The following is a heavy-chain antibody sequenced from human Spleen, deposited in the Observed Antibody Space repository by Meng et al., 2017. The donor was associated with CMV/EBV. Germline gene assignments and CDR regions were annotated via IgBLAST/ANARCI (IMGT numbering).Heavy chain of an antibody. CDR3: AKSLTEAGTWFDS. D-gene: IGHD1-20*01. Sequence: GESLKISCAASGFTFSSYWMSWVRQAPGKGLEWVANIKQDGSEKYYVDSVKGRFTISRDNAKNSLYLQMNSLRAEDTAVYFCAKSLTEAGTWFDSWGQGTLVTVSS. CDR1: GFTFSSYW. V-gene: IGHV3-7*01. CDR2: IKQDGSEK. J-gene: IGHJ5*01.